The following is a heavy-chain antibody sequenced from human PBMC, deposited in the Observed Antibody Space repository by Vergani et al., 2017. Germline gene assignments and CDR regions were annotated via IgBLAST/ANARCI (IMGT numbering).Heavy chain of an antibody. Sequence: QVQLQASRPGRVKPSQTLSLTCTMSGGSISAGYYFWSWIRQPAGKGLEWLGHISASGNASHSPSLKTRVSMSVDTSTNQFSLTVTSVTAADTAIYFCARRSGGYYSGGKVHPLRTAFDVWGHGTVVTVSS. V-gene: IGHV4-61*02. CDR3: ARRSGGYYSGGKVHPLRTAFDV. CDR2: ISASGNA. J-gene: IGHJ3*01. D-gene: IGHD3-10*01. CDR1: GGSISAGYYF.